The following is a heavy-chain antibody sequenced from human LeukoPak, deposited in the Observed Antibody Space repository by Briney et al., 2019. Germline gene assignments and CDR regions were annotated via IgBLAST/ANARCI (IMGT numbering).Heavy chain of an antibody. J-gene: IGHJ3*02. CDR1: GFTFSSYE. Sequence: KPGGSLRLSCAASGFTFSSYEMNWVRQPPGKGLEWIGNIFYSGSTYYSPSLRSRVTISLDTSRNQFSLKLNSVTAADTAVYYCAKSNGYGLVDIWGQGTMVTVSS. CDR2: IFYSGST. CDR3: AKSNGYGLVDI. V-gene: IGHV4-59*12. D-gene: IGHD3-10*01.